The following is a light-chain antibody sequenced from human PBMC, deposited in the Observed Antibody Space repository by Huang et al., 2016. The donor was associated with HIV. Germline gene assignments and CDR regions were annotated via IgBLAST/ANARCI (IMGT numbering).Light chain of an antibody. CDR3: QQNNNWPPLFT. CDR1: QSVSSN. V-gene: IGKV3-15*01. CDR2: GAS. J-gene: IGKJ3*01. Sequence: EIVMTQSPATLSVSPGERATLSCRASQSVSSNLAWYQQKPGHAPRLLIYGASTRATGIPARFSGSGSGTEFTLTVSSLQSEDFPVYYCQQNNNWPPLFTFGPGTKVDIK.